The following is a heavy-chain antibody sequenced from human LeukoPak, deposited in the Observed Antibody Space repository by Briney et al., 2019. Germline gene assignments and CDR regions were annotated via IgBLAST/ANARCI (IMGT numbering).Heavy chain of an antibody. Sequence: SETLSLTCAVYGGSFSDYYWSWIRQPPGKGREWFGEINHSGSTTYNPSLKSRVTISVGTSKNHFSLKLSSLTAADTAVYYCGRLRDSNPHFDYWGQGTLVTVSS. CDR2: INHSGST. D-gene: IGHD4-11*01. CDR3: GRLRDSNPHFDY. V-gene: IGHV4-34*01. J-gene: IGHJ4*02. CDR1: GGSFSDYY.